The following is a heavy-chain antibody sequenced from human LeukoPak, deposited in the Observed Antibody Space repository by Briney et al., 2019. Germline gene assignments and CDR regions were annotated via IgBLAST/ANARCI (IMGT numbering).Heavy chain of an antibody. CDR2: ISNDGSDE. D-gene: IGHD2-8*01. CDR1: GFTFNMHA. V-gene: IGHV3-30-3*01. Sequence: PGGSLRLSCAASGFTFNMHAMHWVRQAPGEGLEWVAVISNDGSDEYYADSVRGRFPISRDNLQNTVFLQMNNLRPEDTAVYYCAKARHCTTATCASAAFDAWGQGTMVTVSS. J-gene: IGHJ3*01. CDR3: AKARHCTTATCASAAFDA.